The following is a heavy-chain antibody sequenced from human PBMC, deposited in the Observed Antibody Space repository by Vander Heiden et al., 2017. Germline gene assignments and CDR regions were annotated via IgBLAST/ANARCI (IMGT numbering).Heavy chain of an antibody. J-gene: IGHJ2*01. D-gene: IGHD2-15*01. Sequence: QVQLQESGPGLVKPSQTLSLTCTVSGGSISSGGYYWSWIRQHPGKGLEWIGYIYYSGSTYYNPSLKSRVTISVDTSKNQFSLKLSSVTAADTAVYYCARDRAYGSGGSCHDWYFDLWGRGTLVTVSS. CDR3: ARDRAYGSGGSCHDWYFDL. CDR1: GGSISSGGYY. V-gene: IGHV4-31*03. CDR2: IYYSGST.